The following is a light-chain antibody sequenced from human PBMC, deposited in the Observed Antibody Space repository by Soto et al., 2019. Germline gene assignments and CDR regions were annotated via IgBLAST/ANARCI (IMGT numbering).Light chain of an antibody. V-gene: IGLV2-14*01. CDR1: SGDIGGYNY. CDR2: EVS. J-gene: IGLJ2*01. Sequence: QSVLTQPASVSGSPGQSITISCTGTSGDIGGYNYVSWYQQFQGKAPKLIIYEVSNRPSGVSNRFSGSKSGNTASLTISGLQAEDEADYFCSSYTSSSTLVVFGGGTKVTVL. CDR3: SSYTSSSTLVV.